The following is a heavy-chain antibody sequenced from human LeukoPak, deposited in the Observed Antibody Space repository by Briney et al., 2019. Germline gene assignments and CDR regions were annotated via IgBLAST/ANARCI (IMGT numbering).Heavy chain of an antibody. Sequence: PGGSLRLSCAASEFTFSACAMHWIRQAPGRGLEWVAFVRYGGNIKYYADSVKGRFTISRDNSKNTLYLQMNGLRPEDTAVYYCTKDLGTEYNIFDYWGQGTLVTVSS. V-gene: IGHV3-30*02. CDR2: VRYGGNIK. CDR1: EFTFSACA. CDR3: TKDLGTEYNIFDY. D-gene: IGHD3-9*01. J-gene: IGHJ4*02.